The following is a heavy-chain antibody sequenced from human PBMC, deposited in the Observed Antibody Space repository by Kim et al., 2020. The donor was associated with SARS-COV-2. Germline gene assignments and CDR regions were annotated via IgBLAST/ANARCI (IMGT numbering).Heavy chain of an antibody. V-gene: IGHV3-53*01. J-gene: IGHJ4*02. CDR3: AREGAVAGHIDY. Sequence: GVSLRLSCVASGFTVSTNNMNWVRQAPGKGLEWVSLIYSAGSTYYADSVTGRFTISRDNSKNTLYLQMNSLRAEDTAMYYCAREGAVAGHIDYWGQGTLV. D-gene: IGHD6-19*01. CDR1: GFTVSTNN. CDR2: IYSAGST.